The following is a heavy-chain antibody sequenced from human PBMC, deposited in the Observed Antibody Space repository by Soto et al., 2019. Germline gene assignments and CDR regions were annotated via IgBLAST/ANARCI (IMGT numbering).Heavy chain of an antibody. J-gene: IGHJ6*02. V-gene: IGHV1-18*01. CDR1: GYTFTNYD. Sequence: QVHLVQSGAEVKKPGASVKVSCKASGYTFTNYDINWVRQAPGQGLEWMGWTSTYTGNTNHAQKLQGRVTMTTDTSTSTAYMELRSLRSDDTAVYYCARGYYYGSGRPTPGGMDVWGQGTTVTVSS. CDR3: ARGYYYGSGRPTPGGMDV. CDR2: TSTYTGNT. D-gene: IGHD3-10*01.